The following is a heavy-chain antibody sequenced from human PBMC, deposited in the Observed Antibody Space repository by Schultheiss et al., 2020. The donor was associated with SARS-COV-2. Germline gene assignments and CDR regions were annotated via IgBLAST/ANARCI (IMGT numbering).Heavy chain of an antibody. Sequence: GGSLRLSCSASGFTFSGYAINWVRQAPGKGLEWVSAISGSGGSTYYADSVKGRFTISRDNSKNTLYLQMNSLKTEDTAVYYCTTYCTGGVCYSAWFDPWGQGTLVTVSS. V-gene: IGHV3-23*01. CDR3: TTYCTGGVCYSAWFDP. CDR1: GFTFSGYA. D-gene: IGHD2-8*02. J-gene: IGHJ5*02. CDR2: ISGSGGST.